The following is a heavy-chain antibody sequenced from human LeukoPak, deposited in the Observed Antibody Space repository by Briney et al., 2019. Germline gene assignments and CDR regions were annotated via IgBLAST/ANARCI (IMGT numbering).Heavy chain of an antibody. Sequence: SVKVSCKASGGTFSSYAISWVRQAPGQGLEWMGRIIPILGIANYAQKFQGRVTITADKSTSTAYMELSSLRSEDTAVYYCTPSLDYYGPGSYAPDYWGQGTLVTVSS. D-gene: IGHD3-10*01. V-gene: IGHV1-69*04. CDR1: GGTFSSYA. J-gene: IGHJ4*02. CDR3: TPSLDYYGPGSYAPDY. CDR2: IIPILGIA.